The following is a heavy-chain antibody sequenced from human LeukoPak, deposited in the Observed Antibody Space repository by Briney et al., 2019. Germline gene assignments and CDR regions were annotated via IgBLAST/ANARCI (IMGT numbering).Heavy chain of an antibody. CDR1: GYTFTDYY. CDR3: ARAGAPGVPDWFFDV. J-gene: IGHJ2*01. CDR2: IAPKSGAT. V-gene: IGHV1-2*02. D-gene: IGHD2-2*01. Sequence: ASVTVSSKASGYTFTDYYLHWGRQAPGRGLDWMGCIAPKSGATNYAQTFQGRVTMTRDTSITTAYMELRSLKSDDTAVYFCARAGAPGVPDWFFDVWGRGTLVTVSS.